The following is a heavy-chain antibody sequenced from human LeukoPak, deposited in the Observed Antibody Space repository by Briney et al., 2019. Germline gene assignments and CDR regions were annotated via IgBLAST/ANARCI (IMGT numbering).Heavy chain of an antibody. Sequence: GRSLRFSSAAYGFTLSSYGMHWVRHAPGKELEWVAVIWYDGSNKYYADSVKGRFTISRDNSKNTLYLQMNSLRAEDTAVYYCARAYYYGPGSPAHAFDIWGQGTMVTVSS. V-gene: IGHV3-33*01. CDR1: GFTLSSYG. CDR2: IWYDGSNK. D-gene: IGHD3-10*01. J-gene: IGHJ3*02. CDR3: ARAYYYGPGSPAHAFDI.